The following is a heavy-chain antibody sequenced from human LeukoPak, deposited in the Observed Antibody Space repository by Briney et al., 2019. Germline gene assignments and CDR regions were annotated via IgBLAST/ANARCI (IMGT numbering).Heavy chain of an antibody. CDR2: IHYSEST. CDR3: ARDRPHYYDSDPAGCFDP. CDR1: GGSISSYY. Sequence: SETLSLTCTVPGGSISSYYWSWIRQPPGKGLEWIGYIHYSESTNYNPSLKSRVTISVDTSKNQISLKLSSVTAADTAVYYCARDRPHYYDSDPAGCFDPWGQGTLVTVSS. J-gene: IGHJ5*02. D-gene: IGHD3-16*01. V-gene: IGHV4-59*01.